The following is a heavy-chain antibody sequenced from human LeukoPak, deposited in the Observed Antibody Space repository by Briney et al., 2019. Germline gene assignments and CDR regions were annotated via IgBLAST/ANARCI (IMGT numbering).Heavy chain of an antibody. CDR2: IYHSGST. CDR1: GYSIRSGYK. V-gene: IGHV4-38-2*01. J-gene: IGHJ4*02. D-gene: IGHD6-19*01. Sequence: PSETLSLTCAVSGYSIRSGYKWAWIRQPPGKGLEWIGSIYHSGSTYYNSSLKSRVTISRDTSKNQFSLNLSSVTAADTAVYYCARSSQSTGLIWGQGTLVTVSS. CDR3: ARSSQSTGLI.